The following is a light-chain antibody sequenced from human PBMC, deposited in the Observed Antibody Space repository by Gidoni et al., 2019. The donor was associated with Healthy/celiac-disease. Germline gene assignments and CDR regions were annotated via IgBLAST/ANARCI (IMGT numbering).Light chain of an antibody. Sequence: DVVMTQSPDSLAVSLGERATINCKSSQSVLYCSNNKNYLAWYQQKPGQPPKLLIYWASTRESGVPDRFSGSGSGTDFTLTISSLQAEDVAVYYCQQYYSTPYTFXQXTKLEIK. CDR1: QSVLYCSNNKNY. J-gene: IGKJ2*01. CDR2: WAS. V-gene: IGKV4-1*01. CDR3: QQYYSTPYT.